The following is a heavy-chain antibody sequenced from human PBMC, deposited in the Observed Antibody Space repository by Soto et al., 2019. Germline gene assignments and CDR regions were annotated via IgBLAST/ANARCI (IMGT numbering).Heavy chain of an antibody. Sequence: SETLSLTCTVSGAPLTTVGSYWTWIRQRPGMGLEWLGYMYFSGKSYYDPSLESRLTISVDPSKNQFSLRLSSVTAADTAVYYCARGNPTMDYYDSSGYAGPGGGFDYWGQGTLVTVSS. J-gene: IGHJ4*02. CDR2: MYFSGKS. D-gene: IGHD3-22*01. CDR1: GAPLTTVGSY. CDR3: ARGNPTMDYYDSSGYAGPGGGFDY. V-gene: IGHV4-31*03.